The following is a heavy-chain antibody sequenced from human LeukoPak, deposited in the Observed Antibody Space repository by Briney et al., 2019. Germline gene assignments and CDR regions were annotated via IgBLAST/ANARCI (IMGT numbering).Heavy chain of an antibody. CDR3: ARGGVELLFDY. V-gene: IGHV1-18*01. CDR1: GYTFTNYG. Sequence: ASVKVSCKASGYTFTNYGISWVRQAPGQGLEWMGWISAYNGNTNYAQKFQGRVTMTRDTSISTAYMELSRLRSDDTAVYYCARGGVELLFDYWGQGTLVTVSS. CDR2: ISAYNGNT. D-gene: IGHD3-10*01. J-gene: IGHJ4*02.